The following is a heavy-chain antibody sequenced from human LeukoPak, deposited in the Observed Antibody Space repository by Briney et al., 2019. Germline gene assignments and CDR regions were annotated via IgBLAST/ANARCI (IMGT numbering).Heavy chain of an antibody. Sequence: SQTLSLTCTVSGGSISSGNYYWSWIRQPAGKGLEWIGRIYTTGGTNYNPSLKSRITISVDTSKNQFSLRLSSVTAADTAVYYCARGSTSWYYFDCWGQGTLVTVSS. CDR1: GGSISSGNYY. CDR2: IYTTGGT. CDR3: ARGSTSWYYFDC. V-gene: IGHV4-61*02. D-gene: IGHD1-26*01. J-gene: IGHJ4*02.